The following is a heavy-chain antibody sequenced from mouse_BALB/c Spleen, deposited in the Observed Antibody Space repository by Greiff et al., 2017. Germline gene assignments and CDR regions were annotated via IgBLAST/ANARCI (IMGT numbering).Heavy chain of an antibody. Sequence: VQLQQPGAELVMPGASVKMSCKASGYTFTDYWMHWVKQRPGQGLEWIGAIDTSDSYTSYNQKFKGKATLTVDESSSTAYMQLSSLTSEDSAVYYCARWDSSGYVGERDYWGKGTAGNVAA. CDR2: IDTSDSYT. V-gene: IGHV1-69*01. CDR1: GYTFTDYW. J-gene: IGHJ4*01. D-gene: IGHD3-2*01. CDR3: ARWDSSGYVGERDY.